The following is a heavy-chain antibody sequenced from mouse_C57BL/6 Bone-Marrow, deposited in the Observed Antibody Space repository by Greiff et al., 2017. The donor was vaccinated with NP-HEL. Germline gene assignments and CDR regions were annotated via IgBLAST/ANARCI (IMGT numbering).Heavy chain of an antibody. CDR3: AREGHGSSGYPY. CDR2: IDPSDSYT. CDR1: GYTFTSSW. V-gene: IGHV1-59*01. Sequence: QVQLQQPGAELVRPGTSVKLSCKASGYTFTSSWMHWVKQRPGQGLEWIGVIDPSDSYTNYNQKFKGKATLTVDTSSSTAYMQLSSLTSEDSAVYYCAREGHGSSGYPYGGQGTLVTVSA. J-gene: IGHJ3*01. D-gene: IGHD3-2*02.